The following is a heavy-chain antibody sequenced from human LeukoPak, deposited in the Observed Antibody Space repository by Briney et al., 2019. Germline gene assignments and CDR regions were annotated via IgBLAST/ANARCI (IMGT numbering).Heavy chain of an antibody. CDR1: GGSISSSDW. D-gene: IGHD1-26*01. CDR2: IYYSGST. V-gene: IGHV4-4*02. CDR3: ARVSGSYFDY. Sequence: PSGTLSLTCAVSGGSISSSDWWCWVRQPPGKGLEWLGQIYYSGSTNYNPSLKSRVTISVDKSKNQFSLKLSSVTAADTAVYYCARVSGSYFDYWGQGTLVTVSS. J-gene: IGHJ4*02.